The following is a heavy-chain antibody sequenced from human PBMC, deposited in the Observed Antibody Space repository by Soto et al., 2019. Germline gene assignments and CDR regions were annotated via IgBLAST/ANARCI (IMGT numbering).Heavy chain of an antibody. V-gene: IGHV4-34*01. D-gene: IGHD4-17*01. CDR2: INHSGST. Sequence: SETLSLTCAVYGGSFSGYYLSWIRQPPGKGLEWIGEINHSGSTNYNPSLKSRVTISVDTSKNQFSLKLSSVTAADTAVYYCARGRSRYYYYYCGMDVWGQGTTVTVSS. CDR1: GGSFSGYY. J-gene: IGHJ6*02. CDR3: ARGRSRYYYYYCGMDV.